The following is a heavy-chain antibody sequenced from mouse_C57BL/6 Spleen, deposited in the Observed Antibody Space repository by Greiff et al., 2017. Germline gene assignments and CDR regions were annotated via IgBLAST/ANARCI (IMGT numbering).Heavy chain of an antibody. J-gene: IGHJ4*01. Sequence: QVQLKQPGAELVMPGASVKLSCKASGYTFTSYWMHWVKQRPGQGLEWIGEIDPSDSYTNYNQKFKGKSTLTVDKSSSTAYMQLSSLTSEDSAVYYCARVGTTVVAHYYAMDYWGQGTSVTVSS. V-gene: IGHV1-69*01. CDR1: GYTFTSYW. CDR2: IDPSDSYT. D-gene: IGHD1-1*01. CDR3: ARVGTTVVAHYYAMDY.